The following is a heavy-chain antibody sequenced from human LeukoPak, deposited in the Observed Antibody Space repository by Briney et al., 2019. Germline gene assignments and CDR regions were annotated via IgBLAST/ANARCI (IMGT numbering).Heavy chain of an antibody. CDR3: AGRYCSSTSCYTDGDY. Sequence: SETLSLTCAVYGGSFSGYYWSWIRQPPGKGLEWIGEINHSGSTNYNPSLKSRVTISVDTSKNQFPLKLSSVTAADTAVYYCAGRYCSSTSCYTDGDYWGQGTLVTVSS. V-gene: IGHV4-34*01. D-gene: IGHD2-2*02. CDR2: INHSGST. J-gene: IGHJ4*02. CDR1: GGSFSGYY.